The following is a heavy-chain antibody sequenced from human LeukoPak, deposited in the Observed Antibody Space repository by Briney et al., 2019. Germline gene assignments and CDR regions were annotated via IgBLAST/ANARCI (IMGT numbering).Heavy chain of an antibody. CDR1: GGSISSGSYY. D-gene: IGHD3-16*01. CDR2: IYTSGST. J-gene: IGHJ3*02. V-gene: IGHV4-61*02. CDR3: AIASDGGSDAFDI. Sequence: PSETLCLTCTVSGGSISSGSYYWSWIRQPAGKGLEWIGRIYTSGSTNYNPSLKSRVTISVDTSKNQFSLKLSSVTAADTAVYYCAIASDGGSDAFDIWGQGTMVTVSS.